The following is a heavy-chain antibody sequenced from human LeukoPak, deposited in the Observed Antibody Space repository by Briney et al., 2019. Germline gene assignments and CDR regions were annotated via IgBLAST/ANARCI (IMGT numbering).Heavy chain of an antibody. D-gene: IGHD5-24*01. J-gene: IGHJ4*02. V-gene: IGHV3-21*01. CDR1: EFTFSSYS. CDR3: ARAGGSDGYNSAFDF. CDR2: ISTSSSYI. Sequence: GGSLRLSCAASEFTFSSYSMNWVRQAPGKGLEWVSSISTSSSYIYYTDSVKGRFTISRDNAKNPLYLQMNSLRAEDTAVYYCARAGGSDGYNSAFDFWGQGTLVTVSS.